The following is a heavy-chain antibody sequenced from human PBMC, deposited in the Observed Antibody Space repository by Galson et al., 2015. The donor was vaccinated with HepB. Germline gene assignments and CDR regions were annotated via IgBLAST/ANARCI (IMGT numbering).Heavy chain of an antibody. Sequence: SLRLSCAASGFTFSNAWMNWVRQAPGKGLEWVGRIKSKTDGGTTDYAAPVKGRFTISRDDSKNTLYLQMNSLKTEDTAVYYCTTGAPYSGSYLADAFDIWGQGTMVTVSS. CDR1: GFTFSNAW. CDR2: IKSKTDGGTT. CDR3: TTGAPYSGSYLADAFDI. J-gene: IGHJ3*02. D-gene: IGHD1-26*01. V-gene: IGHV3-15*07.